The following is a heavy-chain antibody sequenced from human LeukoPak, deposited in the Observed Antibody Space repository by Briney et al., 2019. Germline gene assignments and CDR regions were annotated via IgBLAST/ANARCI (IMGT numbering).Heavy chain of an antibody. CDR1: GITFSSFW. V-gene: IGHV3-7*01. CDR3: ARDRLGAGSFDI. D-gene: IGHD7-27*01. J-gene: IGHJ3*02. Sequence: GGSLRLSCAASGITFSSFWMSWVRQAPGKGLEWVANIKQDGSEKYYVDSVKGRFTISRDNAKNSLYLQMNSLRDEDTAVYYCARDRLGAGSFDIWGQGTMVTVSS. CDR2: IKQDGSEK.